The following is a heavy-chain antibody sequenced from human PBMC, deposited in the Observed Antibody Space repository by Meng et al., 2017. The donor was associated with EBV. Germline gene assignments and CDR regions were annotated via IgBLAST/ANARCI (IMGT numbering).Heavy chain of an antibody. CDR1: GGTFRSDA. CDR2: LIPMVGAP. CDR3: ASESGRGFTPDY. J-gene: IGHJ4*02. D-gene: IGHD3-10*01. V-gene: IGHV1-69*01. Sequence: VRLLQSGAEGKKPGYSVEVFCRTSGGTFRSDAVSWVRQAPGQGLEWMGGLIPMVGAPHDAQKFQGRVTIIADESTSTHSMELNSLRSEDTAMYYCASESGRGFTPDYWGQGTLVTVSS.